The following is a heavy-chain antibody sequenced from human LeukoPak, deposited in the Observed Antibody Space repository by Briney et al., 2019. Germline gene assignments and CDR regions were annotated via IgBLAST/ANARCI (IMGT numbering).Heavy chain of an antibody. CDR3: PRDLMGSSSDYYYYGMDV. V-gene: IGHV1-3*01. D-gene: IGHD6-6*01. Sequence: ASVKVSCKASGYTFTSYAMHWVRQAPGQRLEWMGWINAGNGDTKYSQKFQGRVTITRDTSASTAYMELSSLRSEDTAVYYCPRDLMGSSSDYYYYGMDVWGQGTTVTVSS. CDR2: INAGNGDT. CDR1: GYTFTSYA. J-gene: IGHJ6*02.